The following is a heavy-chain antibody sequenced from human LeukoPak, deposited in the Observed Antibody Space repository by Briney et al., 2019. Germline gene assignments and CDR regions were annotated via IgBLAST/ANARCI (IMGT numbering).Heavy chain of an antibody. CDR2: IWYDGSNK. V-gene: IGHV3-33*08. Sequence: GGSLRLSCAASGFTFSSYSMNWVHQAPGKGLEWVAVIWYDGSNKYYADSVKGRFTISRDNSKNTLYLQMNSLRAEDTAVYYCARTLWFGELSKGFDYWGQGTLVTVSS. CDR1: GFTFSSYS. J-gene: IGHJ4*02. D-gene: IGHD3-10*01. CDR3: ARTLWFGELSKGFDY.